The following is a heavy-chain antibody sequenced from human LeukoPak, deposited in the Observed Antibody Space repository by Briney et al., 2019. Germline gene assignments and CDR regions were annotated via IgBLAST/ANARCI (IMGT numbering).Heavy chain of an antibody. J-gene: IGHJ4*02. CDR3: ARGGSPFGGVIVIPLDY. Sequence: ASVKVSCKASGYTFTSYGISWVRQAPGQGLEWMGWISAYNGNTNYAQKLQGRVTMTTDTSTSTAYMELRSLRSEDTAVYYCARGGSPFGGVIVIPLDYWGQGTLVTVSS. V-gene: IGHV1-18*01. D-gene: IGHD3-16*02. CDR2: ISAYNGNT. CDR1: GYTFTSYG.